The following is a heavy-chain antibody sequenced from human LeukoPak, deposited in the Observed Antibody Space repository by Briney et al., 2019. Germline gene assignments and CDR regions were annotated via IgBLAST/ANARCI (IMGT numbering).Heavy chain of an antibody. D-gene: IGHD6-13*01. Sequence: PSETLSLTCTVSGGSFSSGTHYWSWIRQPPGKGLEWIGYIYYNGNTYYNPSLKSRVTISVDTSKNQFSLKLSSVTAADTAVYYCARFVRVAADFDYWGQGTLVTVSS. J-gene: IGHJ4*02. CDR3: ARFVRVAADFDY. CDR2: IYYNGNT. CDR1: GGSFSSGTHY. V-gene: IGHV4-61*01.